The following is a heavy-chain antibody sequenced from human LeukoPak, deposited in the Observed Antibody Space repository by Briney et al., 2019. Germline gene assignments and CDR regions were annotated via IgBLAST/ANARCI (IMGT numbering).Heavy chain of an antibody. Sequence: GGSLRLSCAASGFTFSDYSMNWVRQAPGKGLEWVSSISSSSSYIYYADSVKGRFTISRDNAKNSLYLQMNSLRAEDTAVYYCARDYYDSSGYYWILDYWGQGTLVTVSS. D-gene: IGHD3-22*01. CDR2: ISSSSSYI. V-gene: IGHV3-21*01. CDR1: GFTFSDYS. J-gene: IGHJ4*02. CDR3: ARDYYDSSGYYWILDY.